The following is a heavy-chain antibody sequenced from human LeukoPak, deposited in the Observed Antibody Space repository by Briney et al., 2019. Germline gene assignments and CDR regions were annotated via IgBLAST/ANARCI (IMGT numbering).Heavy chain of an antibody. J-gene: IGHJ4*02. CDR1: GFTFSSYG. V-gene: IGHV3-30*02. D-gene: IGHD3-22*01. Sequence: PGGSLRLSCAASGFTFSSYGMHWVRQAPGKGLEWVAFIRYDGSNKYYADSVKGRFTIARDNSKNKLYLQMNSLRAEDTAVYYCAKDRYYYDSSGYGYYFDYWGQGTLVTVSS. CDR3: AKDRYYYDSSGYGYYFDY. CDR2: IRYDGSNK.